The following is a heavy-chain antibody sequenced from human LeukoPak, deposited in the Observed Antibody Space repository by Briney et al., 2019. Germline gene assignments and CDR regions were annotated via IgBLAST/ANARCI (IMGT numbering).Heavy chain of an antibody. CDR3: AKEARTVTYYDILTGSEPGYYFDY. Sequence: GGSLRLSCAASGFTFSSYAMSWVRQAPGKGLEWVSAISGSGGSTYYADSVKGRFTISRDNSKNTLYLQMNSLRAEDTVVYYCAKEARTVTYYDILTGSEPGYYFDYWGRGTLVTVSS. CDR2: ISGSGGST. CDR1: GFTFSSYA. J-gene: IGHJ4*02. D-gene: IGHD3-9*01. V-gene: IGHV3-23*01.